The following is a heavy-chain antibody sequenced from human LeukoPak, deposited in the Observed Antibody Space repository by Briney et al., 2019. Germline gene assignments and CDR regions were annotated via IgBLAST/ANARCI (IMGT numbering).Heavy chain of an antibody. D-gene: IGHD3-22*01. CDR1: GFTFTSYG. Sequence: GGSLRLSCAASGFTFTSYGMHWVRQAPGKGLEWVAFIQYDGSNKYYADSVKGRFIISRDNSKNTLYLQMNSLRAEDTAVYYCAKLTMIVAPFDYWGQGTLVTVSS. J-gene: IGHJ4*02. CDR3: AKLTMIVAPFDY. V-gene: IGHV3-30*02. CDR2: IQYDGSNK.